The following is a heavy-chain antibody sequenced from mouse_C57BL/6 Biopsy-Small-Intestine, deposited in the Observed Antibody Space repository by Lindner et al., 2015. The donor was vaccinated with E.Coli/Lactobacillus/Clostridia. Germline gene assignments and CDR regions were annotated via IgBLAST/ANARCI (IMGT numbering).Heavy chain of an antibody. D-gene: IGHD1-1*01. J-gene: IGHJ2*01. Sequence: VQLQESGGGLVKPGGSLKLSCAASGFTFSDYGMHWVRQAPGKGLEWVARIRSKSSNYATYYADSVKDRFTISRDDSQSMLYLQMNNLKTEDTAMYYCVRDPYYYGSSPYFDYWGQGTTLTVSS. V-gene: IGHV10-3*01. CDR3: VRDPYYYGSSPYFDY. CDR1: GFTFSDYG. CDR2: IRSKSSNYAT.